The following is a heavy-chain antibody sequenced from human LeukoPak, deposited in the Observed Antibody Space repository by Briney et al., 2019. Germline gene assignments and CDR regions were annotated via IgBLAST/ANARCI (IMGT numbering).Heavy chain of an antibody. D-gene: IGHD3-10*01. CDR3: AREVSGTLNWFDP. J-gene: IGHJ5*02. Sequence: SETLSLTCSVSGGSISSGSYYWSWIRQPAGKGLEWIGRIYTSGSTNYNPSLKSRVTISVDTSKNQFSLKLSSVTAADTAVYYCAREVSGTLNWFDPWGQGTLVTASS. CDR2: IYTSGST. V-gene: IGHV4-61*02. CDR1: GGSISSGSYY.